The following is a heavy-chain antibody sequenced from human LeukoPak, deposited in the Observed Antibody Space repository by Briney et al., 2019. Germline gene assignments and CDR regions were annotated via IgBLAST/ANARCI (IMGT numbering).Heavy chain of an antibody. CDR2: ISGSGGSR. J-gene: IGHJ4*02. CDR1: GFTFSSYA. Sequence: PGGSLRLSCAASGFTFSSYAMSWVRQAPGKGLEWVSSISGSGGSRYYAESVKGRFTISRDNSKNTLYLQMSSLRADDTAIYYCAKDIDYDFWSGYPFDYWGQGTLVTVSS. CDR3: AKDIDYDFWSGYPFDY. D-gene: IGHD3-3*01. V-gene: IGHV3-23*01.